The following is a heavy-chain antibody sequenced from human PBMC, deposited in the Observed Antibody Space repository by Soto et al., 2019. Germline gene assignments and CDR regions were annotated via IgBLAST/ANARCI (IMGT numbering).Heavy chain of an antibody. CDR2: FITSYGTS. J-gene: IGHJ6*02. Sequence: KVSCKAYGGRFSSYAIRWVRQASRQELEWPGVFITSYGTSTSAQKYQGRVTITADESTSTAYMELSSLTSEDTAVYYCATDPSTGIAAAGTTRIYGRDVWG. D-gene: IGHD6-13*01. V-gene: IGHV1-69*01. CDR3: ATDPSTGIAAAGTTRIYGRDV. CDR1: GGRFSSYA.